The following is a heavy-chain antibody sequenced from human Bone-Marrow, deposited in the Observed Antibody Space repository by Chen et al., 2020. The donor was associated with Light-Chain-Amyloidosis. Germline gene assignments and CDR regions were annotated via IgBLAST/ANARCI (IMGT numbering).Heavy chain of an antibody. D-gene: IGHD6-19*01. J-gene: IGHJ3*02. CDR1: GFSVSRSY. V-gene: IGHV3-53*02. CDR3: AKCKQSNGNDAIDI. CDR2: RGGGGVT. Sequence: EVHLVETGGALIQPGGSLRLSCAASGFSVSRSYMSWVRQAPGKGLEWVATIRGGGGVTFYADSVTGRFTISRDNSRDTLYXXXXSLRDDDTATYYCAKCKQSNGNDAIDIWGQGTMVTVSS.